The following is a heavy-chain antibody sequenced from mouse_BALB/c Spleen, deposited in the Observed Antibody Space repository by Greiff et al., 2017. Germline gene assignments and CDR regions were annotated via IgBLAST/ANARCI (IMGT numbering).Heavy chain of an antibody. V-gene: IGHV10-1*02. CDR1: GFTFNTYA. Sequence: EVKLMESGGGLVQPKGSLKLSCAASGFTFNTYAMNWVRQAPGKGLEWVARIRSKSNNYATYYADSVKDRFTISRDDSQSMLYLQMNNLKTEDTAMYYCVRRGYGNYGYYAMDYWGQGTSVTVSS. D-gene: IGHD2-10*02. CDR3: VRRGYGNYGYYAMDY. CDR2: IRSKSNNYAT. J-gene: IGHJ4*01.